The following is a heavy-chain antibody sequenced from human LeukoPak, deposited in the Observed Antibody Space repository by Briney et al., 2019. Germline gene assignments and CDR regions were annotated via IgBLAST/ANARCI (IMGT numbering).Heavy chain of an antibody. CDR2: ISAYNGNT. J-gene: IGHJ4*02. CDR1: GYTFTSYG. V-gene: IGHV1-18*01. CDR3: ARDHDILTGYYWPPLGD. D-gene: IGHD3-9*01. Sequence: ASVKVSCKASGYTFTSYGISWVRQAPGQGLEWMGWISAYNGNTNYAQKLQGRVTMTTDTSTSTAYMELRSLRSDDTAVYYCARDHDILTGYYWPPLGDWGQGTLVTVSS.